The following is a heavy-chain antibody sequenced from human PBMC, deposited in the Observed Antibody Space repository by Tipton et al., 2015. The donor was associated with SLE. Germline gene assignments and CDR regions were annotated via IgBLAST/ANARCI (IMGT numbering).Heavy chain of an antibody. Sequence: LRLSCTVSGGSIGTYYWSWIRQPPKQGLEWIGWIYHTGSTDYNPSLKSRVTISVDTSKNQFSLRLSSVTAADTAVYYCARDYYGSGFDAFDIWGQGTMVTVSS. CDR2: IYHTGST. CDR3: ARDYYGSGFDAFDI. CDR1: GGSIGTYY. V-gene: IGHV4-59*01. D-gene: IGHD3-10*01. J-gene: IGHJ3*02.